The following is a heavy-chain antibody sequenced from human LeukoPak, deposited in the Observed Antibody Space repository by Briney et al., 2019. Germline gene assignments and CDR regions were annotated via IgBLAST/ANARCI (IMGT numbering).Heavy chain of an antibody. D-gene: IGHD6-13*01. CDR1: GFTFSSPW. CDR2: IKQDGSEK. CDR3: ARDKTEKTGIAAAGTPSGFSMDV. Sequence: GGSLRLSCAASGFTFSSPWMTWVRQAPGKGLEWVANIKQDGSEKNYMDSVKGRFTISRDNAKNSLYLQMNSLRAEDTAVYYCARDKTEKTGIAAAGTPSGFSMDVWGKGTTVTVSS. V-gene: IGHV3-7*01. J-gene: IGHJ6*03.